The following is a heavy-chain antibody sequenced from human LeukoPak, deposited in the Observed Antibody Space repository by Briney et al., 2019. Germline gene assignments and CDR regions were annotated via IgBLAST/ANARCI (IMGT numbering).Heavy chain of an antibody. Sequence: GGSLRLSCIGSGFTFRSHAMNWVRQAPGKGLEWIAYINRYSNTTSYADSVKGRFTISRDNVKNSLYLEMTRVRVEDSAIYYCARDLRQWLVCDYWGQGTLISASS. CDR1: GFTFRSHA. V-gene: IGHV3-48*01. D-gene: IGHD6-19*01. CDR3: ARDLRQWLVCDY. CDR2: INRYSNTT. J-gene: IGHJ4*02.